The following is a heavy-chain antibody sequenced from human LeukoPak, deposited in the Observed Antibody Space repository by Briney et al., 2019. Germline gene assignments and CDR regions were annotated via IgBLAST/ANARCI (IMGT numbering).Heavy chain of an antibody. V-gene: IGHV3-23*01. Sequence: GGSLRLSCAASGFTFSSYAMSWVRQAPGKGLEWVSAISGSGGSTYYADSVKGRFTISRDNSKNTLYLQMNSLRAEDTAVYYCANALGYYCVPDAFDIWGQGTMVTVSS. CDR1: GFTFSSYA. CDR3: ANALGYYCVPDAFDI. J-gene: IGHJ3*02. D-gene: IGHD3-10*02. CDR2: ISGSGGST.